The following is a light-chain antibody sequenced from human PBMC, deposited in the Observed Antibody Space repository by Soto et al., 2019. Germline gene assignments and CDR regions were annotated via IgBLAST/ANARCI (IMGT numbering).Light chain of an antibody. V-gene: IGKV3-11*01. CDR1: QSVRSY. CDR2: DAY. J-gene: IGKJ1*01. CDR3: QQRTNWPRT. Sequence: EIVLTQSPATLSLSPWERATLSCRASQSVRSYLAWYKQKPGQAPRLLIYDAYNRATGIPARFSGSGSGTDFTLTISSLEPEDSAVYYCQQRTNWPRTFGQGTKVDIK.